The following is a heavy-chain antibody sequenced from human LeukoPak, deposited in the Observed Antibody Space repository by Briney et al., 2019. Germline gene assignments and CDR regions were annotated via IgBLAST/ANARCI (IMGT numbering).Heavy chain of an antibody. CDR2: ISYDGSNK. Sequence: GGSLRLSCAASGFTFSSYGMHWVRQAPGKGLEWVAVISYDGSNKYYADSVKGRFTISRDNSKNTLYLQMNSLRAEDTAVYYCAKSWGLTGYLDYWGQGTLVTVSS. D-gene: IGHD3-9*01. J-gene: IGHJ4*02. CDR3: AKSWGLTGYLDY. V-gene: IGHV3-30*18. CDR1: GFTFSSYG.